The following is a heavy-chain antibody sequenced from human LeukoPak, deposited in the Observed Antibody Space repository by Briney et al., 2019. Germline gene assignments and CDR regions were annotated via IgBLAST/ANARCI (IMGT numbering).Heavy chain of an antibody. J-gene: IGHJ5*02. CDR3: ARDPVPYYYDSSGYYGDNWFDP. CDR1: GFTFSSYS. Sequence: PGGSLRLSCAASGFTFSSYSMNWVRQAPGKGLEWVSFISSSRSYIYYADSVKGRFTISRDNAKNSLYLQMNSLRAEDTALYYCARDPVPYYYDSSGYYGDNWFDPWGQGTLVTVSS. V-gene: IGHV3-21*04. CDR2: ISSSRSYI. D-gene: IGHD3-22*01.